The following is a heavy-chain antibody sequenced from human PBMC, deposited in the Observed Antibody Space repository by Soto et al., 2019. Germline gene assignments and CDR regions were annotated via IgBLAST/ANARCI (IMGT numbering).Heavy chain of an antibody. J-gene: IGHJ4*02. D-gene: IGHD6-6*01. Sequence: QITLKESGPTLVKPTQARTPTCTVSGVSLSTSGVGVGWIRQPPGKALKVLALIYWAADKRYSPSLKSRLTNTKNNSKNQVVLTMTKMDPVDTATYYCAHRRTGIAGRHGFYYWGQGILVTVSS. V-gene: IGHV2-5*02. CDR3: AHRRTGIAGRHGFYY. CDR1: GVSLSTSGVG. CDR2: IYWAADK.